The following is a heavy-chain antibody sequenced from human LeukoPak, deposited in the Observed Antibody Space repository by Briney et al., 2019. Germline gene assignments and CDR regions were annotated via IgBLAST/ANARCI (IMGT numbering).Heavy chain of an antibody. D-gene: IGHD6-13*01. CDR2: ISSSGSTI. V-gene: IGHV3-11*04. Sequence: GGSLRLSCAASGFTFSDYYMSWISQAPGKGLEEVSYISSSGSTIYCADAVKDRFTISRHNAKNSLHRPMNSLRAEDTAVYYCARDLSSWTFSGFDIWGQGTMVTVSS. CDR1: GFTFSDYY. J-gene: IGHJ3*02. CDR3: ARDLSSWTFSGFDI.